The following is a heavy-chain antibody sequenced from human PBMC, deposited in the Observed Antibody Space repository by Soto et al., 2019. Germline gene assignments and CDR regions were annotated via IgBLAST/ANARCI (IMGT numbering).Heavy chain of an antibody. CDR2: IYPSDSDI. CDR1: GYSFTSHW. CDR3: ARQGYSNYRGGMDV. D-gene: IGHD3-10*01. J-gene: IGHJ6*02. Sequence: PGESLKISCKTSGYSFTSHWIAWVRQMPGKGLEWMGIIYPSDSDIRYRPSFQGQVTISVDKSISTAYLQWSSLKASDTATYYCARQGYSNYRGGMDVWGQGTTVTVSS. V-gene: IGHV5-51*01.